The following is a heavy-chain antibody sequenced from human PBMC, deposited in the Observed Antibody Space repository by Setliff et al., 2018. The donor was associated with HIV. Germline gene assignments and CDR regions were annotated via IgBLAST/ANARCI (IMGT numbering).Heavy chain of an antibody. CDR3: ARGTNYYDSHSFPQYYYNAMDV. CDR2: IIPILNIA. J-gene: IGHJ6*02. D-gene: IGHD3-10*01. Sequence: GASVKVSCKASGGTFSSYVISWVRQAPGQGLEWMGGIIPILNIANYAQKFQGRVTISADRSTSTAYMEVRSLRSEDTAVYYCARGTNYYDSHSFPQYYYNAMDVWGQGTTVTVSS. CDR1: GGTFSSYV. V-gene: IGHV1-69*10.